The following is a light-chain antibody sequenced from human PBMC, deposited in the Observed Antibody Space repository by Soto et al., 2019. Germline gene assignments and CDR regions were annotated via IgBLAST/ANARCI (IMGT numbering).Light chain of an antibody. CDR3: QQYKDYPLT. J-gene: IGKJ4*01. CDR2: KAS. Sequence: GDGVTISCRASQSIDSSLAWYQQKPGKAPKVVITKASILEGGVPSRFSGSVSGTEFTLTISKLQPEDFATYYCQQYKDYPLTCGGGTKVDIK. V-gene: IGKV1-5*03. CDR1: QSIDSS.